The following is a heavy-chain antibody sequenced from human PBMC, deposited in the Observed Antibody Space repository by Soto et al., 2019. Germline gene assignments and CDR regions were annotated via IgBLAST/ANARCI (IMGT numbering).Heavy chain of an antibody. CDR2: IYPGDSDT. D-gene: IGHD3-10*01. V-gene: IGHV5-51*01. J-gene: IGHJ4*01. CDR1: GYSFTTYW. CDR3: ARHSTSAPKDY. Sequence: RGESLKISCKGSGYSFTTYWIAWVRQMPGKGLEWVGIIYPGDSDTRYSPSFEGHVTISVDKSISTAFLQWNSLKASDNAIYYCARHSTSAPKDYWGQGTLVTVS.